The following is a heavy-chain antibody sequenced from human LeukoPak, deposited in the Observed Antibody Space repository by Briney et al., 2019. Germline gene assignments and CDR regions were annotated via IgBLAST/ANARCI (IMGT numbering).Heavy chain of an antibody. D-gene: IGHD3-22*01. J-gene: IGHJ5*02. CDR1: GGSFSGYY. Sequence: PSETLSLTCAVYGGSFSGYYWSWIRQHPGKGLEWIGYIYYSGSTYYNPSLKSRVTISVDTSKNQFSLKLSSVTAADTAVYYCARAPRHSDSSGYYNWFDPWGQGTLVTVSS. CDR3: ARAPRHSDSSGYYNWFDP. V-gene: IGHV4-31*11. CDR2: IYYSGST.